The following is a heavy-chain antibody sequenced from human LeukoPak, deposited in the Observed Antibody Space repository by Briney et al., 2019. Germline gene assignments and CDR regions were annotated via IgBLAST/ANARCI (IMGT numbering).Heavy chain of an antibody. CDR3: AKASPVTSWAATTDDY. CDR1: GFTFSSYA. V-gene: IGHV3-23*01. D-gene: IGHD4-17*01. CDR2: ISGSGGST. Sequence: GGSLRLSCVASGFTFSSYAMSWVRQAPGKGLEWVSAISGSGGSTYYADSVKGRFTISRDNSKNTLYLQMNSLRAEDTAVYYCAKASPVTSWAATTDDYWGQGTLVTVSS. J-gene: IGHJ4*02.